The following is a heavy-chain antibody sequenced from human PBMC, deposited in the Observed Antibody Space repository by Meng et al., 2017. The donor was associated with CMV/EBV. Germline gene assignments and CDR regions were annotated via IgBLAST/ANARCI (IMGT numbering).Heavy chain of an antibody. D-gene: IGHD1-26*01. J-gene: IGHJ4*02. CDR1: GFTFSSYS. CDR3: AREAGATSY. CDR2: ISSSSSYI. V-gene: IGHV3-21*01. Sequence: GESLKISCAASGFTFSSYSMNWVRQAPGKGLERVSSISSSSSYIYYADSVKGRFTISRDNAKNSLYLQMNSLRAEDTAVYYCAREAGATSYWGQGTLVTVSS.